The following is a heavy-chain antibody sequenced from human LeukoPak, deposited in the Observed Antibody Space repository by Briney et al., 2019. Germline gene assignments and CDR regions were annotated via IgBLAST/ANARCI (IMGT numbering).Heavy chain of an antibody. CDR2: IYHSGST. Sequence: SETLSLTCAVSGGSISSSNWWSWVRQPPGKGLEWIGEIYHSGSTNYNPSLKSRVTISVDTSKNQFSLKLSSVTAADTAVYYCARRGYCSSTSCYTGGKRLNGPGKGPFDYWGQGTLVTVSS. V-gene: IGHV4-4*02. D-gene: IGHD2-2*02. CDR3: ARRGYCSSTSCYTGGKRLNGPGKGPFDY. CDR1: GGSISSSNW. J-gene: IGHJ4*02.